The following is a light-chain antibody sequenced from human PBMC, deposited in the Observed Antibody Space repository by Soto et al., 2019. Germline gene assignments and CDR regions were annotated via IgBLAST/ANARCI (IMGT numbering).Light chain of an antibody. CDR1: SSNIGRNT. CDR2: TNN. V-gene: IGLV1-44*01. Sequence: QSALTQPPSASGTPGQRVTISCSGSSSNIGRNTVNWYQQLPGTAPKLLIYTNNQRPSGAPDRFSGSKSGTSASLAISGLQSEDEADYYCAAWDDSLNGVIFGGGTKLTVL. J-gene: IGLJ2*01. CDR3: AAWDDSLNGVI.